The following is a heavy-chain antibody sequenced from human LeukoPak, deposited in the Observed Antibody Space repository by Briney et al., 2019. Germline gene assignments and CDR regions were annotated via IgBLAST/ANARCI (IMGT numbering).Heavy chain of an antibody. J-gene: IGHJ6*02. CDR2: IVVGSGNT. CDR1: GFTFTSSA. Sequence: SVNVSCRASGFTFTSSAMQWVRRARGQRLEWIGWIVVGSGNTNYAQKFQERVTITRDMSTSTAYMELSSLRSEDTAVYYCAVFSLREGMDVWGQGTTVTVSS. CDR3: AVFSLREGMDV. V-gene: IGHV1-58*02.